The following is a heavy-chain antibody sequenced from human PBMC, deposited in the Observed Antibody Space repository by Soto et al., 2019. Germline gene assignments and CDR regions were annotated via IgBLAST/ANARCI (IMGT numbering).Heavy chain of an antibody. J-gene: IGHJ4*02. CDR2: IYYSGST. CDR3: ARSRGGYFDY. CDR1: GASISSYY. V-gene: IGHV4-59*01. Sequence: QVQLQESGPGLVKPPETLSLTCTVSGASISSYYWSWIRQPPGKGLEWIGYIYYSGSTNYNPSLKSRVTISLDTSKNQFSLKLSSVTAADTAVYYCARSRGGYFDYWGQGTLVTVSS. D-gene: IGHD3-22*01.